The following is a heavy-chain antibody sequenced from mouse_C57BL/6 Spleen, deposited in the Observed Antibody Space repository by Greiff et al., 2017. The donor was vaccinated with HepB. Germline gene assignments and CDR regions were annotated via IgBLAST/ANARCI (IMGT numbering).Heavy chain of an antibody. CDR3: ARNDYDASAWFAY. D-gene: IGHD2-4*01. CDR2: IDPSDSYT. Sequence: QVQLQQSGAELVRPGTSVKLSCKASGYTFTSYWMHWVKQRPGQGLEWIGVIDPSDSYTNYNQKFKGKATLTVDKSSSTAYMQLSSLTSEDSAVYYCARNDYDASAWFAYWGQGTLVTVSA. J-gene: IGHJ3*01. V-gene: IGHV1-59*01. CDR1: GYTFTSYW.